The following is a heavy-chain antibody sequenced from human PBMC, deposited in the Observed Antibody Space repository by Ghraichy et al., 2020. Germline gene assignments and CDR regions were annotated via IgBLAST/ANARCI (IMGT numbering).Heavy chain of an antibody. D-gene: IGHD3-22*01. V-gene: IGHV4-31*03. J-gene: IGHJ2*01. CDR2: IYYSGST. CDR1: GGSISSGGYY. Sequence: SETLSLTCTVSGGSISSGGYYWSWIRQHPGKGLEWIGYIYYSGSTYYNPSLKSRVTISVDTSKNQFSLKLSSVTAADTAVYYCASGYYYDSSGYYYSGSWYFDLWGRGTLVTVSS. CDR3: ASGYYYDSSGYYYSGSWYFDL.